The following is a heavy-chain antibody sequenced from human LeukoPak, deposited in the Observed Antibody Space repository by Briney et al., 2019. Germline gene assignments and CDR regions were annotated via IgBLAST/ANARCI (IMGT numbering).Heavy chain of an antibody. J-gene: IGHJ5*02. CDR3: ARGLSTTINWFDP. Sequence: EASVKVSCKASGGTFSSYAISWVRQAPGQGLEWMGGIIPIFGTANYAQKFQGRVTITADESTSTAYMELSSLRSEDTAVYYCARGLSTTINWFDPWGQGTLVTVSS. CDR1: GGTFSSYA. CDR2: IIPIFGTA. D-gene: IGHD2-2*01. V-gene: IGHV1-69*13.